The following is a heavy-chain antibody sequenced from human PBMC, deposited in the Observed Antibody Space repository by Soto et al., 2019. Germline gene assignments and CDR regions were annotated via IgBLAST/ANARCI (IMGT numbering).Heavy chain of an antibody. CDR1: GYTFTSYG. D-gene: IGHD3-16*02. V-gene: IGHV1-18*01. CDR3: ARDEPYYDYIWGSYRAGDY. CDR2: ISAYNGNT. J-gene: IGHJ4*02. Sequence: ASVKVSCKASGYTFTSYGISWVRQAPGQGLEWMGWISAYNGNTNYAQKLQGRVTMTTDTSTSTAYMELRSLRSDDTAVYYCARDEPYYDYIWGSYRAGDYWGQGTLVTVS.